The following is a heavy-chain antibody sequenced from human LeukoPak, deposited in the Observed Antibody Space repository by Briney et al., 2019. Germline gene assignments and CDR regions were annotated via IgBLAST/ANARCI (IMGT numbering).Heavy chain of an antibody. Sequence: SQTLSLTCAVSGGSISSGGYSWSWIRQTPGKGLEWIGNTYYSGGTKYNPSLKSRVTISVDTSKNQFSLKLSSVTAADTALYYCARHVGKWGFDYWGQGTLVTVSS. V-gene: IGHV4-30-4*07. D-gene: IGHD7-27*01. CDR1: GGSISSGGYS. CDR2: TYYSGGT. CDR3: ARHVGKWGFDY. J-gene: IGHJ4*02.